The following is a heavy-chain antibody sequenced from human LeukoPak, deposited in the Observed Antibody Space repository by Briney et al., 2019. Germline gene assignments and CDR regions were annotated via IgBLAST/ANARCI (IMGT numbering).Heavy chain of an antibody. CDR2: IKSKTDGETT. Sequence: PGGSLRFSCEASGFTFNKAWLTGFGQPPGRGLEWVGRIKSKTDGETTDYASPVKARFTISRDDSMNTLYLQMNSLRAEDTALYHCARNNGMDVWGQGTTVIVSS. CDR3: ARNNGMDV. V-gene: IGHV3-15*07. J-gene: IGHJ6*02. CDR1: GFTFNKAW.